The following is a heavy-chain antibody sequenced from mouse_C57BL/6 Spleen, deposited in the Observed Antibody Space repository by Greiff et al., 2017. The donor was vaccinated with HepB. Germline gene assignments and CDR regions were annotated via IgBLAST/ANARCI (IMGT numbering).Heavy chain of an antibody. CDR3: ASPFYYGSSSWFAY. CDR1: GFTFSDYG. Sequence: EVKVEESGGGLVKPGGSLKLSCAASGFTFSDYGMHWVRQAPEKGLEWVAYISSGSSTIYYADTVKGRFTISRDNAKNTLFLQMTSLRSEDTAMYYCASPFYYGSSSWFAYWGQGTLVTVSA. J-gene: IGHJ3*01. V-gene: IGHV5-17*01. CDR2: ISSGSSTI. D-gene: IGHD1-1*01.